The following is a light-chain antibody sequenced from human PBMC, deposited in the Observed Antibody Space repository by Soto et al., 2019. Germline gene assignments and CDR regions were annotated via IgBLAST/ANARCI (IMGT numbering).Light chain of an antibody. CDR1: QSLLHSNGYNS. Sequence: DIVLTQSPLSLPVTPGEPASISCRSSQSLLHSNGYNSLDWYLQKPGQSPQLLIYLGSNRASGVPDRFSGSGSGTDFTLKISRVEAEDVGVYYCMQALQSPLTFGQGTKVDIK. V-gene: IGKV2-28*01. J-gene: IGKJ1*01. CDR2: LGS. CDR3: MQALQSPLT.